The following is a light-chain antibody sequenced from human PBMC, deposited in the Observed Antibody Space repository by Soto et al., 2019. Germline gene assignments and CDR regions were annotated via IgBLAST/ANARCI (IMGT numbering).Light chain of an antibody. V-gene: IGKV1-27*01. CDR2: ATS. J-gene: IGKJ4*01. CDR3: QKYNSAPLT. Sequence: DVQMTQSPSSLSAFVGDRVTITCRASQGIAPYLAWFQQKPGKVPKLLIYATSTLQLGVPSRFSGSGSGTDFTLTINSLQPEDVGTYYCQKYNSAPLTFGGGTKV. CDR1: QGIAPY.